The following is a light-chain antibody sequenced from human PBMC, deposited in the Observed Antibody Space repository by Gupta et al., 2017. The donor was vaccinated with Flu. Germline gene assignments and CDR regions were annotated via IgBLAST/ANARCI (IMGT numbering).Light chain of an antibody. Sequence: DRVTITCRASQDISLYLNWYQHKPGKAPKLLIYAASTLQTGVPSRFSCSGSGTDFTLTISSLQPEDFATYYCQQSYSTPLYTFGQGTKLEIK. J-gene: IGKJ2*01. CDR2: AAS. CDR3: QQSYSTPLYT. CDR1: QDISLY. V-gene: IGKV1-39*01.